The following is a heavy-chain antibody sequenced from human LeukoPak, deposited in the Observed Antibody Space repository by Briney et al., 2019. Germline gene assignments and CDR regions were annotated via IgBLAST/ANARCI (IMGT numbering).Heavy chain of an antibody. Sequence: SETLSLTCTVSGGSISNNYWSWIRQPPGKGLEWIGYIYYSRSTNYNPSLKSRVTIPVDTSKNQFSLKLSSVTAADTAVYYCARAGPYSGSFYAFDIWGQGTMVTVSS. CDR3: ARAGPYSGSFYAFDI. CDR2: IYYSRST. CDR1: GGSISNNY. J-gene: IGHJ3*02. D-gene: IGHD1-26*01. V-gene: IGHV4-59*01.